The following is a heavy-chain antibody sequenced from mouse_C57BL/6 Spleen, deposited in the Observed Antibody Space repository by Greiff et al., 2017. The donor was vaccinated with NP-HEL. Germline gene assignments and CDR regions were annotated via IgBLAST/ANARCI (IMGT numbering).Heavy chain of an antibody. CDR2: ISDGGSYT. J-gene: IGHJ4*01. V-gene: IGHV5-4*01. CDR3: ARDSSGYEYAMDY. CDR1: GFTFSSYA. Sequence: EVKLVESGGGLVKPGGSLKLSCAASGFTFSSYALSWVRQTPEKRLEWVATISDGGSYTYYPDNVKGRFTISRDNAKNNLYLQISHLKSEDTAMYYCARDSSGYEYAMDYWGQGTSVTVSS. D-gene: IGHD3-2*02.